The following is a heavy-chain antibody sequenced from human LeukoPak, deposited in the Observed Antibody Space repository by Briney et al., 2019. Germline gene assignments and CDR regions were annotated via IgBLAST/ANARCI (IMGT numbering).Heavy chain of an antibody. V-gene: IGHV1-2*02. Sequence: ASVKVSCKASGYTFTGYYMHWVRQAPGQGLEWMGWINPNSGGTNYAQKFQGRVTMTRDTSISTAYMELSRLRSDDTAVYYCARESGGYYYDSSGYYYLDNWGQGTLVTVSS. CDR2: INPNSGGT. J-gene: IGHJ4*02. CDR3: ARESGGYYYDSSGYYYLDN. D-gene: IGHD3-22*01. CDR1: GYTFTGYY.